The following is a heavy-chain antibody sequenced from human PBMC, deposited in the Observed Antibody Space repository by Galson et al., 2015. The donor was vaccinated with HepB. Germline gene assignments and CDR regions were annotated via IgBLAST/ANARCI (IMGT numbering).Heavy chain of an antibody. CDR3: ARSLAGYCSSTSCGSSSWYDS. Sequence: SVKVSCKASRGTFSSYAISWVRQAPGQGLEWMGGIIPIFGTANYAQKFQGRVTITADESTSTAYMELSSLGSEDTAVYYCARSLAGYCSSTSCGSSSWYDSWGQGTLVTVSS. D-gene: IGHD2-2*01. V-gene: IGHV1-69*13. CDR1: RGTFSSYA. J-gene: IGHJ5*01. CDR2: IIPIFGTA.